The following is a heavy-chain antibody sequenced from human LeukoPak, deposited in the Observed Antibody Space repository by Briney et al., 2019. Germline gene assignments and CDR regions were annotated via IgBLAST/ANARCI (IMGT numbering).Heavy chain of an antibody. J-gene: IGHJ6*03. CDR2: LYSDGNT. Sequence: GGSLRLSCAASGFTVITNDMTWIRQAPGKGLEWVSVLYSDGNTKYADSVQGRVTISRDNSKNTLYLQMNSLRAEDTAVYYCAKGGNSRDYYYYMDVWGKGTTVTVSS. CDR1: GFTVITND. CDR3: AKGGNSRDYYYYMDV. V-gene: IGHV3-53*01. D-gene: IGHD4-23*01.